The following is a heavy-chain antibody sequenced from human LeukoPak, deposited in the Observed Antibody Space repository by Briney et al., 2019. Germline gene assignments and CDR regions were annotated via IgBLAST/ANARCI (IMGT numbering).Heavy chain of an antibody. CDR2: ISWNSGSI. CDR3: AKDIAAAGTGWYFDL. D-gene: IGHD6-13*01. J-gene: IGHJ2*01. V-gene: IGHV3-9*01. Sequence: PGGSLRLSCVASGFTFDDYAMHWVRQAPGKGLEWVSGISWNSGSIGYADSVKGRFTISRDNAKNSLYLQMNSLRAEDTALYYCAKDIAAAGTGWYFDLWGRGTLVTVSS. CDR1: GFTFDDYA.